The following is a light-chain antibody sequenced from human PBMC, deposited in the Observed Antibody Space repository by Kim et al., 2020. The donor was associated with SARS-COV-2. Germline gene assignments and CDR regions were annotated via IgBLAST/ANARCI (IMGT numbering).Light chain of an antibody. CDR3: QQYYNRPPCT. Sequence: VSPGERATLACRDSESVRTDLAWYQQKPGQAPRLLIYAASTRATGVPARFSGSGSGTEFTLTISSLQSEDFAVYFCQQYYNRPPCTFGQGTKLEI. CDR1: ESVRTD. CDR2: AAS. V-gene: IGKV3-15*01. J-gene: IGKJ2*02.